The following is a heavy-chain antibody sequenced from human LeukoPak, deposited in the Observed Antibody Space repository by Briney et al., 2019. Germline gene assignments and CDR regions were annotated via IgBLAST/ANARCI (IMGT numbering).Heavy chain of an antibody. D-gene: IGHD3-22*01. Sequence: GGSLRLSCAASGFTFSSYSMNWVRQAPGKGLEWVSSISSSSSYIYYADSVKGRFTISRDNAKNSLYLQMNSLRAEDTAVYYCARDGHYYDSSGYYYLVLDYWGQGTLVTVSS. CDR1: GFTFSSYS. CDR2: ISSSSSYI. CDR3: ARDGHYYDSSGYYYLVLDY. J-gene: IGHJ4*02. V-gene: IGHV3-21*01.